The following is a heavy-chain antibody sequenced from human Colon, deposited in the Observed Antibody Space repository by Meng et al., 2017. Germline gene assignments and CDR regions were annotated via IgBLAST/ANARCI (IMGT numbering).Heavy chain of an antibody. Sequence: QVQLVQSCAEVKKPGASVKVYCKASGYTFTSYDINWVRQATGQGLEWMGWMNPNSGNTGVEQKFQDRITMTRNTSITTAYMELSSLISEDTAVYYCARRTQATGTALGYWGQGTLVTVSS. CDR1: GYTFTSYD. V-gene: IGHV1-8*01. J-gene: IGHJ4*02. CDR2: MNPNSGNT. D-gene: IGHD1-1*01. CDR3: ARRTQATGTALGY.